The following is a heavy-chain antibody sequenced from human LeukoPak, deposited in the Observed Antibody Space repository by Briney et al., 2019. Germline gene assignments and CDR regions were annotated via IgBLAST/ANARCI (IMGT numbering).Heavy chain of an antibody. CDR1: GFTFDDYA. CDR3: AKSPAGREYYFDY. J-gene: IGHJ4*02. Sequence: PGGSLRLSCAASGFTFDDYAMRWVRQAPRKGLEWVSLISWDGGSTYYADSVKGRFTISRYNSKNSLYLQMNSLRAEDTALYYCAKSPAGREYYFDYWGQGTLVTVSS. CDR2: ISWDGGST. V-gene: IGHV3-43D*03. D-gene: IGHD3-10*01.